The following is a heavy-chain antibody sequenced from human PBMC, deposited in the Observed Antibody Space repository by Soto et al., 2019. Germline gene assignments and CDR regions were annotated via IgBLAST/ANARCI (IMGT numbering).Heavy chain of an antibody. Sequence: SETHSLTYTVSGGYVTTDVVHWNWIRQPPGKGLEWIGDITHSGSTNYNPSLKSRVTISVDTSKNQFSLKLSSVTAADTAVYYCARASYGYWFDPWGQGTLVTRSS. CDR2: ITHSGST. CDR3: ARASYGYWFDP. D-gene: IGHD5-18*01. CDR1: GGYVTTDVVH. J-gene: IGHJ5*02. V-gene: IGHV4-61*08.